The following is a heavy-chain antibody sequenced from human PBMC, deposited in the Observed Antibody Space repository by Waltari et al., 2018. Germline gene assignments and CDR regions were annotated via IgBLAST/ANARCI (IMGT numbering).Heavy chain of an antibody. V-gene: IGHV4-59*11. D-gene: IGHD3-10*01. CDR1: GGSISTHF. CDR3: ARASYGSGSSWFDP. Sequence: QVQLQESGPGLVKPSETLSLICSVSGGSISTHFWGWIRQPPGKTLEWIGNIYSRGSNNYNPSLTSRVTISLDMSKNQFSLKLRSVSAADTAVYYCARASYGSGSSWFDPWGQGNLVTVSS. CDR2: IYSRGSN. J-gene: IGHJ5*02.